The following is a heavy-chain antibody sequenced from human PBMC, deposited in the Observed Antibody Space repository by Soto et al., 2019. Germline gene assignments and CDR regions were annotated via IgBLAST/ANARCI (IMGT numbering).Heavy chain of an antibody. CDR3: AHSHSGSYYGPAYYYGMDV. D-gene: IGHD3-10*01. J-gene: IGHJ6*02. V-gene: IGHV2-5*02. CDR1: GFSLSTSGVG. Sequence: QITLKESGPTLVKPTQTLTLTCTFSGFSLSTSGVGVCWIRQPPGKALEWLALIYWDDDKRYSPSLKSRLTITKDTSKNQVVLTMTNMDPVDTATYYCAHSHSGSYYGPAYYYGMDVWGQGTTVTVSS. CDR2: IYWDDDK.